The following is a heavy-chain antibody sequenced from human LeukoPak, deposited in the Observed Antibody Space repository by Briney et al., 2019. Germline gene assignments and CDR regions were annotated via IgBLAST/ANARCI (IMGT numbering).Heavy chain of an antibody. V-gene: IGHV3-30*04. CDR1: GFTFSSYG. CDR3: ANLGIRFLEWLGGD. Sequence: PGGSLRLSCAASGFTFSSYGMHWVRQAPGKGLEWVALTSYDGSNKDYADSVKGRFTISRDNSKNTLFLQMDSLRSEDTAVYYCANLGIRFLEWLGGDWGQGTLVTVSS. CDR2: TSYDGSNK. D-gene: IGHD3-3*01. J-gene: IGHJ4*02.